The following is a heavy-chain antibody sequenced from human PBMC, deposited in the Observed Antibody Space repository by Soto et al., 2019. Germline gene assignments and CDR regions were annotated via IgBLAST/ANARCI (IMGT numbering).Heavy chain of an antibody. CDR1: GFTFSSYA. CDR3: ANPALEWPLWGYCFAY. D-gene: IGHD2-21*01. CDR2: ISTSGYSR. Sequence: EVQLLESGGGLVQPGGSLRLSCAASGFTFSSYAMSWVRQAPGKGLEWVSAISTSGYSRYYADSVKGRFTISRDNSKIKLYRQMTSLRAEDSAVYYCANPALEWPLWGYCFAYWGQGTLVTVSS. J-gene: IGHJ4*02. V-gene: IGHV3-23*01.